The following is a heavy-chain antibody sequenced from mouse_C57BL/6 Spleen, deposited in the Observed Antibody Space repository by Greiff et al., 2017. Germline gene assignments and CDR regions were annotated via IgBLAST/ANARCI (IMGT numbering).Heavy chain of an antibody. D-gene: IGHD4-1*01. CDR1: GFTFSDYG. Sequence: DVHLVESGGGLVKPGGSLKLSCAASGFTFSDYGMHWVRQAPEKGLEWVAYISSGSSTIYYADTVKGRFTISRDNAKNTLFLQMTSLRSEDTAMYYCARSSGTQYYFDYWGQGTTLTVSS. V-gene: IGHV5-17*01. CDR3: ARSSGTQYYFDY. J-gene: IGHJ2*01. CDR2: ISSGSSTI.